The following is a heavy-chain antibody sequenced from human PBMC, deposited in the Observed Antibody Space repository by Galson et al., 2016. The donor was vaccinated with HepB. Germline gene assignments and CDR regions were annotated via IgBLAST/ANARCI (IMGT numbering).Heavy chain of an antibody. Sequence: SEILSLTCELFGGSIKTNNWWTWVRQTPGKGLEWIGEVYHTGNSNSNPSLASRVTISVDTSRNIFSLNLTSVTAADTALYFCARGPWLSAAPPPYYLDSWGPGTLVTVST. CDR1: GGSIKTNNW. CDR3: ARGPWLSAAPPPYYLDS. J-gene: IGHJ4*02. V-gene: IGHV4-4*02. D-gene: IGHD5-12*01. CDR2: VYHTGNS.